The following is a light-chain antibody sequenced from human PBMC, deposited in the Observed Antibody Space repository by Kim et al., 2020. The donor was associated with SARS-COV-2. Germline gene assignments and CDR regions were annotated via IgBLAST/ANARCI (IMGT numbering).Light chain of an antibody. Sequence: AAGGDSVTFPCRASRSIVSWLAWYQQQPGTAPNLLIYEASSLKSGVPSRFSGSGYGTEFTLTISSLQTDDFATYYCQQYDTYWTFGQGTKVDIK. V-gene: IGKV1-5*03. CDR3: QQYDTYWT. CDR1: RSIVSW. J-gene: IGKJ1*01. CDR2: EAS.